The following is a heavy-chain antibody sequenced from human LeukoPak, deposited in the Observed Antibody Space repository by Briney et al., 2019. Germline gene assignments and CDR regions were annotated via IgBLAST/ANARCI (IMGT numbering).Heavy chain of an antibody. J-gene: IGHJ4*02. D-gene: IGHD3-22*01. V-gene: IGHV4-61*02. CDR2: IYTSGST. CDR3: ARQGDSSPDYFDY. Sequence: PSQTLSLTCTVSGGSISSGSYYWSWIRQPAGMGLEWIGRIYTSGSTNYNPSLKSRVTISVDTSKNQFSLKLSSVTAADTAVYYCARQGDSSPDYFDYWGQGTLVTVSS. CDR1: GGSISSGSYY.